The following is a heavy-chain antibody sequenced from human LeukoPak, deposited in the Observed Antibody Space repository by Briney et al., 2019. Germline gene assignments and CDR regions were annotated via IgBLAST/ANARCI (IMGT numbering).Heavy chain of an antibody. CDR3: TRHDIVAVIGHGMAV. Sequence: SETLSLTCTVSGASIGSYYWSWIRQPPGKGLEWICYISPNGYTLYTPSLRSRVTISRDTSENQFSLILSSVSAADTAIYYCTRHDIVAVIGHGMAVWGQGTTVTVSS. V-gene: IGHV4-59*08. CDR1: GASIGSYY. CDR2: ISPNGYT. D-gene: IGHD5-12*01. J-gene: IGHJ6*02.